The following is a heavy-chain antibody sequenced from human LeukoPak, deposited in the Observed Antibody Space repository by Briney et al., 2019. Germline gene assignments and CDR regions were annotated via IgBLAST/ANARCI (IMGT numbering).Heavy chain of an antibody. CDR3: ARTYSSGWFFDY. Sequence: SQTLSLTCTVSGGSISSGGYYWSWIRQYPGKGLEWIGYIYYSGSTYYNPSLKSRVTISVDTSKNQFSLKLSSVTAADTAVYYCARTYSSGWFFDYWGQGTLVTVSS. D-gene: IGHD6-19*01. J-gene: IGHJ4*02. V-gene: IGHV4-31*03. CDR2: IYYSGST. CDR1: GGSISSGGYY.